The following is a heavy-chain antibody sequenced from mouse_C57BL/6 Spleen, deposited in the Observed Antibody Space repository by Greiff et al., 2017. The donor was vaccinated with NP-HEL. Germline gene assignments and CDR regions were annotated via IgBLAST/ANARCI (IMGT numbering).Heavy chain of an antibody. CDR3: ARPLYDYDAPWFAY. Sequence: QVQLKQSGAELVKPGASVKISCKASGYAFSSYWMNWVKQRPGKGLEWIGQIYPGDGDTNYNGKFKGKATLTADKSSSTAYMQLSSLTSEDSAVYFCARPLYDYDAPWFAYWGQGTLVTVSA. V-gene: IGHV1-80*01. D-gene: IGHD2-4*01. CDR1: GYAFSSYW. CDR2: IYPGDGDT. J-gene: IGHJ3*01.